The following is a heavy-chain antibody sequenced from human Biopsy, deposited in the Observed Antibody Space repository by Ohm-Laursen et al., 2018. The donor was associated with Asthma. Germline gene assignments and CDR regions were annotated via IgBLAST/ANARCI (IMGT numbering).Heavy chain of an antibody. CDR1: GDSIDSDDYS. CDR3: ARGWNCGGDCYSLDY. Sequence: TLSLTCAVSGDSIDSDDYSWTWIRQSPGVGLEWIGYIYRNGDTYYNPTLKNRVTISIDRSKNQFSLRLRSVTAADTAVYYCARGWNCGGDCYSLDYWGQGTLVTVSS. V-gene: IGHV4-30-2*06. J-gene: IGHJ4*02. CDR2: IYRNGDT. D-gene: IGHD2-21*02.